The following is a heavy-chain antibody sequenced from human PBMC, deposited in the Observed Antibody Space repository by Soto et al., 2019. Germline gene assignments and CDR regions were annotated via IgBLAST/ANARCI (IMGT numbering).Heavy chain of an antibody. CDR3: ARDNNCSLDY. D-gene: IGHD1-1*01. V-gene: IGHV3-74*01. J-gene: IGHJ4*02. CDR1: GLSLSNPS. CDR2: IETDGSFK. Sequence: GFLRLSFAASGLSLSNPSLRLVRQAPGKGLVWVSHIETDGSFKSNADSVKGRSTISRENARNTLYLQMNSLRAEDTDVYYCARDNNCSLDYWGQGTLVTVSS.